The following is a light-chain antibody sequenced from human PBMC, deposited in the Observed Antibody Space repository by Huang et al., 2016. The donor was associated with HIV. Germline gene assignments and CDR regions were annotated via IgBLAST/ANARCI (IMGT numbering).Light chain of an antibody. CDR3: QQYDNLPYT. V-gene: IGKV1-33*01. Sequence: DIQMTQSPSSLSASVGDRVTITCQASQDISNLLNWYQQKPGKAPKLLIYEASNLETGVPSRFSGSGSGTDFTFTISSLQPEDIATYYCQQYDNLPYTFGQGTKLEIK. CDR1: QDISNL. CDR2: EAS. J-gene: IGKJ2*01.